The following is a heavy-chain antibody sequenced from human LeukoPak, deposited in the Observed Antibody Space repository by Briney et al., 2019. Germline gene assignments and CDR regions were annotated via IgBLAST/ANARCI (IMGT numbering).Heavy chain of an antibody. CDR3: ARSWYGMDV. V-gene: IGHV1-2*06. Sequence: ASVKVSCKASGYTFTASYMQWARQAPGQGLEWMGRINPSNGDTEYEQKFQGRVTMTRDTSISTVYMELSRLTSDDTAVYYCARSWYGMDVWGRGTTVTVSS. CDR2: INPSNGDT. CDR1: GYTFTASY. D-gene: IGHD1-14*01. J-gene: IGHJ6*02.